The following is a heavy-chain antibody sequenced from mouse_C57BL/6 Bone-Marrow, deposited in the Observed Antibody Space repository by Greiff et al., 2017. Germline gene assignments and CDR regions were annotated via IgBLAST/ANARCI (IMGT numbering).Heavy chain of an antibody. CDR1: GYTFTSYW. V-gene: IGHV1-64*01. Sequence: QVQLKQPGAELVKPGASVKLSCKASGYTFTSYWMHWVKQRPGQGLEWIGMIHPNSGSTNYNEKFKSKATLTVDKSSSTAYMQLSSLTSEDSAVYYCARSTTVVATNAYWGQGTLVTVSA. J-gene: IGHJ3*01. CDR2: IHPNSGST. D-gene: IGHD1-1*01. CDR3: ARSTTVVATNAY.